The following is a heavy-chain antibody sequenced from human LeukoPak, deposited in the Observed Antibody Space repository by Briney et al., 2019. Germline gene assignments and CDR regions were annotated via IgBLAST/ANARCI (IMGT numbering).Heavy chain of an antibody. D-gene: IGHD2-21*02. CDR3: ARYQPLLFDY. CDR1: GGSISSYY. CDR2: IYYSGST. Sequence: SETLSLTCTVSGGSISSYYWSWIRQPPEKGLEWIGYIYYSGSTNYNPSLKSRVTISVDTSKNQFSLKLSSVTAADTAIYYCARYQPLLFDYRGQGTLVTVSS. V-gene: IGHV4-59*08. J-gene: IGHJ4*02.